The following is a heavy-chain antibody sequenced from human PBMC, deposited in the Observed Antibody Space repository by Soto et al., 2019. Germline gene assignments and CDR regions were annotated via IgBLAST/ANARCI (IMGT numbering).Heavy chain of an antibody. V-gene: IGHV4-34*01. CDR1: GGSFSGYY. CDR3: ARGYCSGGSCYSDDAFDI. CDR2: INYSGST. D-gene: IGHD2-15*01. J-gene: IGHJ3*02. Sequence: SETLSLTCAVYGGSFSGYYWSWIRQPPGKGLEWIGYINYSGSTNYNPSLKSRVTISVDTSKNQFSLKLSSVTAADTAVYYCARGYCSGGSCYSDDAFDIWGQGTMVTVSS.